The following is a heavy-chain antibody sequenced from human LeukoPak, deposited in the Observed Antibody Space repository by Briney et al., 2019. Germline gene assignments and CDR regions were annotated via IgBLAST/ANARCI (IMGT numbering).Heavy chain of an antibody. J-gene: IGHJ4*02. CDR3: ARGTNYGSGTYHY. V-gene: IGHV4-59*01. Sequence: SETLSLTCTVSGGPITSYYWSWIRQPPGKGLEWIGYIYNSGYTNYNPSLKSRVTISVDTSRNQLSLKLSSVTAADTAVYYCARGTNYGSGTYHYWGQGTLVTVSS. CDR2: IYNSGYT. CDR1: GGPITSYY. D-gene: IGHD3-10*01.